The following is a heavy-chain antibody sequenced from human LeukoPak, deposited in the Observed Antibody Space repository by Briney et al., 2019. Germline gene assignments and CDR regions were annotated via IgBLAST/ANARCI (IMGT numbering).Heavy chain of an antibody. CDR1: GGSFSGYY. CDR2: INHSGST. V-gene: IGHV4-34*01. J-gene: IGHJ4*02. D-gene: IGHD3-22*01. Sequence: KPSETLSFTCAVYGGSFSGYYWSWIRQPPGKGLEWIGEINHSGSTNYNPSLKSRVTISVDTSKNPFSLKLSSVTAADTAVYYCARALSSGYYSLNYWGQGTLVTVSS. CDR3: ARALSSGYYSLNY.